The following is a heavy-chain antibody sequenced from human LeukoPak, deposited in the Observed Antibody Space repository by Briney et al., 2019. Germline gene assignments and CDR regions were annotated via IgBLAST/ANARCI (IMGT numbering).Heavy chain of an antibody. J-gene: IGHJ4*02. V-gene: IGHV3-30-3*01. Sequence: PGRSLRLSCAASGFTFSSYAMHWVRQAPGKGLEWVAVISYDGSNKYYTDSVKGRFTISRDNSKNTLYLQMNSPRAEDTAVYYCARLYDSSGYPAQWGQGTLVTVSS. D-gene: IGHD3-22*01. CDR3: ARLYDSSGYPAQ. CDR1: GFTFSSYA. CDR2: ISYDGSNK.